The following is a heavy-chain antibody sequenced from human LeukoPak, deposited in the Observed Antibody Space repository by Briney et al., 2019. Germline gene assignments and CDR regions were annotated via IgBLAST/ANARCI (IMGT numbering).Heavy chain of an antibody. Sequence: GGSLRLSCAASGFTFRSYGMHWVRQAPGKGLEWLGIISYDGSKQDYAVSVQGRFTISRDNAKNSLYLRMNSLRAEDTAVYYCARDSGEDAFDIWGQGTMVTVSS. V-gene: IGHV3-30*03. D-gene: IGHD2-21*01. J-gene: IGHJ3*02. CDR3: ARDSGEDAFDI. CDR2: ISYDGSKQ. CDR1: GFTFRSYG.